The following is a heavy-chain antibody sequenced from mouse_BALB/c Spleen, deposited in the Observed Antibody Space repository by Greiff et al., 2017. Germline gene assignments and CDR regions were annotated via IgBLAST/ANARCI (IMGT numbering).Heavy chain of an antibody. Sequence: EVKVVESGGGLVQPGGSLRLSCATSGFTFTDYYMSWVRQPPGKALEWLGFIRNKANGYTTEYSASVKGRFTISRDNSQSILYLQMNTLRAEDSATYYCASGYYYGSREDYWGQGTSVTVSS. CDR1: GFTFTDYY. V-gene: IGHV7-3*02. CDR2: IRNKANGYTT. CDR3: ASGYYYGSREDY. J-gene: IGHJ4*01. D-gene: IGHD1-1*01.